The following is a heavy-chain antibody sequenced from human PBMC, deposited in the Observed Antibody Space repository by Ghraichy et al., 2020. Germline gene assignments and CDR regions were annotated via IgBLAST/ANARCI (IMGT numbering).Heavy chain of an antibody. CDR2: IYSGGNT. CDR1: GFTVSSNY. J-gene: IGHJ4*02. CDR3: ARDPITRGY. V-gene: IGHV3-53*01. Sequence: GGSLRLSCAASGFTVSSNYLSWVRQAPGKGLEWVSVIYSGGNTYYADSVKGRFPISRDNSKNTLFLQMNSLRAEDTAVYYCARDPITRGYWGQGTLVTVSS. D-gene: IGHD3-3*01.